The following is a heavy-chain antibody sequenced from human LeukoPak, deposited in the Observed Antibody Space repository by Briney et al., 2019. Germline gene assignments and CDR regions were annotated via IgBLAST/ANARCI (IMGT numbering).Heavy chain of an antibody. J-gene: IGHJ1*01. CDR3: ARVRAAAGSVYFQH. CDR1: EFTFNNYC. CDR2: IYYSGST. Sequence: PGGSLRLSCAASEFTFNNYCMNWVRQAPGKGLEWIGYIYYSGSTNYNPSLKSRVTISVDTSKNQFSLKLSSVTAADTAVYYCARVRAAAGSVYFQHWGQGTLVTVSS. D-gene: IGHD6-13*01. V-gene: IGHV4-59*01.